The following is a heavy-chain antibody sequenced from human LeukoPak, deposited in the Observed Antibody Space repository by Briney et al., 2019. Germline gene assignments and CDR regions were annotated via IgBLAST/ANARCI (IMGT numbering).Heavy chain of an antibody. CDR1: GFTFNSYS. J-gene: IGHJ4*02. Sequence: GGSLRLSCVASGFTFNSYSMNWVRQAPGKGLEWVSAISTGYSTYYADSVKGRFIISRDNSKNTLFLQMNSLRAEDTAVYFCAKDFSQEGSHSVDFWGQGTLVTVSS. CDR2: ISTGYST. CDR3: AKDFSQEGSHSVDF. D-gene: IGHD2/OR15-2a*01. V-gene: IGHV3-23*01.